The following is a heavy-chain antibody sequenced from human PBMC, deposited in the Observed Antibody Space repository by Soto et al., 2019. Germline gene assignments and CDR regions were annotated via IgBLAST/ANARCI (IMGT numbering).Heavy chain of an antibody. CDR2: IIPIFGTA. Sequence: ASVKVSCKASGGTFSSYAISWVRQAPGQGLEWMGGIIPIFGTANYAQKFQGRVTITADESTSTAYMELSSLRSEDTAVYYCARDVSSGSSAEYFQHWGQGTLVTVSS. CDR3: ARDVSSGSSAEYFQH. D-gene: IGHD3-22*01. V-gene: IGHV1-69*13. CDR1: GGTFSSYA. J-gene: IGHJ1*01.